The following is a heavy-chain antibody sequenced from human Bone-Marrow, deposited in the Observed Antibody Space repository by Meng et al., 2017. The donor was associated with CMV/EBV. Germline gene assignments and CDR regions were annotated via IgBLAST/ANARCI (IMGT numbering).Heavy chain of an antibody. CDR2: IRYDGSNK. V-gene: IGHV3-30*02. D-gene: IGHD4-11*01. J-gene: IGHJ6*02. CDR3: AKDQEAVTTDYYYGMDV. CDR1: GFTFSSYS. Sequence: GGSLRLSCAASGFTFSSYSMNWVRQAPGKGLEWVAFIRYDGSNKYYADSVKGRFTISRDNSKNTLYLQMNSLRAEDTAVYYCAKDQEAVTTDYYYGMDVWGQGTTVTVSS.